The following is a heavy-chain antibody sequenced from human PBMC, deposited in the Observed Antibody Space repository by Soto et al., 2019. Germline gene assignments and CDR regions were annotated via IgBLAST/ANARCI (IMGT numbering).Heavy chain of an antibody. CDR1: GVTFTNDI. V-gene: IGHV1-69*04. CDR3: VRDSPIGSTYSGYDGIDY. CDR2: IIPLLDIA. D-gene: IGHD5-12*01. Sequence: KVSCKASGVTFTNDIITWVRQAPGQGLEWMGRIIPLLDIANYAQKFQGRVTITADKSTSTAYMELNSLRSEDTAVYYCVRDSPIGSTYSGYDGIDYWGQGTLVTVSS. J-gene: IGHJ4*02.